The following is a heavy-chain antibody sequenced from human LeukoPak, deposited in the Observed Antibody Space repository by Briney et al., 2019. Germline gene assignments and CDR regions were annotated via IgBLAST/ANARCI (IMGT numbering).Heavy chain of an antibody. D-gene: IGHD6-19*01. J-gene: IGHJ4*02. CDR3: AREYSSLDY. CDR2: ISYDGSNK. V-gene: IGHV3-30*03. CDR1: GFTFSSYG. Sequence: GRSLRLSCAASGFTFSSYGMHWVRQAPGKGLEWVAVISYDGSNKYCADSVKGRFTISRDNSKNTLYLQMNSLRAEDTAVYYCAREYSSLDYWGQGTLVTVSS.